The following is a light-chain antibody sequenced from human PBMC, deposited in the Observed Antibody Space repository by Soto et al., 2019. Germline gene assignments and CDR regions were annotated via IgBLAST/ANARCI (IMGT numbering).Light chain of an antibody. V-gene: IGKV1-27*01. CDR2: GAY. J-gene: IGKJ5*01. CDR3: QKYDSDLIT. Sequence: DIQMTQSPSSLSASVGDRVTITCRASQVIGNYLAWYQQKPGKVPKLLIYGAYTLQSGVPSRFSGSGSGTDFTLTISSLQPEDVAIYYCQKYDSDLITFGQGTQLEIK. CDR1: QVIGNY.